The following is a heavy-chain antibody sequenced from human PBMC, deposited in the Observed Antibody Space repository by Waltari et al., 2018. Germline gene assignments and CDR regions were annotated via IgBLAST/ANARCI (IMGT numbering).Heavy chain of an antibody. CDR2: IYPGYSDT. V-gene: IGHV5-51*01. CDR1: GYRFTTPL. J-gene: IGHJ4*02. Sequence: EVQVVQSGAEVKKPGESLKISCEGSGYRFTTPLIGWVRQRPGKGLEWMGIIYPGYSDTRYSPSFQGQVTISADKSINTAYLQWSTLKASDTAMYYCVVGSSFDYWGQGTLVTGSS. D-gene: IGHD3-10*01. CDR3: VVGSSFDY.